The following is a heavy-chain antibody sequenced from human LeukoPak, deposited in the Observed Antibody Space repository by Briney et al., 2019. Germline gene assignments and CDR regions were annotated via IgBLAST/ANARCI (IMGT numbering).Heavy chain of an antibody. CDR1: GFTVSSNY. CDR3: ARGGYSYGQYYFDY. D-gene: IGHD5-18*01. V-gene: IGHV3-66*01. Sequence: GGSLRLSCAASGFTVSSNYMSWVRQAPGKGLEWVSVIYSGGSTYYADSVKGRFTISRDNSKNTLYLQMNSLRAEDTAVYYCARGGYSYGQYYFDYWGQGPWSPSPQ. CDR2: IYSGGST. J-gene: IGHJ4*02.